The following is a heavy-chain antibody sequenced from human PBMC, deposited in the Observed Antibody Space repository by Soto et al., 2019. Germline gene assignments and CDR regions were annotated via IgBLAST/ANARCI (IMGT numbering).Heavy chain of an antibody. D-gene: IGHD3-10*01. CDR2: IYYSGST. V-gene: IGHV4-59*12. CDR3: ARDKMVRGVIITYNWFDP. J-gene: IGHJ5*02. CDR1: GGSISSYY. Sequence: SETLSLTCTVSGGSISSYYWIWIRQPPGKGLEWIGYIYYSGSTYYNPSLKSRVTISVDTSKNQFSLKLSSVTAADTAVYYCARDKMVRGVIITYNWFDPWGQGTLVTVPQ.